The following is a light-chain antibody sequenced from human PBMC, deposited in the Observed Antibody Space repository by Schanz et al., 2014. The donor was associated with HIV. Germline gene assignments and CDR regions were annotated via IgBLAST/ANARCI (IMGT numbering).Light chain of an antibody. J-gene: IGKJ4*01. CDR3: QQRLT. CDR2: ATS. Sequence: EIVLTQSPGTLSLSPGERVTLSCRASQRLSSSYLAWYQQKRDQPPRLVIYATSTRAAGIPDRFSGTGSGTDFTLTISRLEPEDFAVYYCQQRLTFGGGTKVEIK. V-gene: IGKV3-20*01. CDR1: QRLSSSY.